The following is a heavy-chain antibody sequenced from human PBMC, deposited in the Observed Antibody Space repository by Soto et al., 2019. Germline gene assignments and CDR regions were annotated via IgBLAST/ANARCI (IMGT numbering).Heavy chain of an antibody. V-gene: IGHV4-31*03. D-gene: IGHD4-17*01. CDR3: ARGTTVITKFDY. Sequence: PSETLSLTCTVSGGSISSGGYYWSWIRQHPGKGLEWIGYIYYSGSTYYNPSLKSRVTISVDTSKNQFSLKLSSVTAADTAVYYCARGTTVITKFDYWGQGTLVTVSS. CDR2: IYYSGST. CDR1: GGSISSGGYY. J-gene: IGHJ4*02.